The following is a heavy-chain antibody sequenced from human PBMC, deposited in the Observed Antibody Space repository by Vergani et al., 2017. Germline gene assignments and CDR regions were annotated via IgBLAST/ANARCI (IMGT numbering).Heavy chain of an antibody. CDR2: IRGSGGST. V-gene: IGHV3-23*01. D-gene: IGHD5-12*01. Sequence: EVQLLESGGDLVQPGGSLRLSCAASGFTFNHYAMNWVRQAPGKGLEWVSGIRGSGGSTYYAGSVKGRFTISRDSSKNTLYLQMNSLSAGDTAVYYCAKANPRNSGYDYLYYYHAMDVWGQGTTVTFSS. CDR1: GFTFNHYA. CDR3: AKANPRNSGYDYLYYYHAMDV. J-gene: IGHJ6*02.